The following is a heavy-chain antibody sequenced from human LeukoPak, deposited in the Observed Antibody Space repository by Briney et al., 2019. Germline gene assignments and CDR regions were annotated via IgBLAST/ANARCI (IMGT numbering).Heavy chain of an antibody. J-gene: IGHJ3*02. CDR2: IKSKTDGGTT. CDR1: GFTFSSYW. V-gene: IGHV3-15*01. CDR3: AKDLWWFGEFPNVFDI. D-gene: IGHD3-10*01. Sequence: GGSLRLSCAASGFTFSSYWMSWVRQAPGKGLEWVGRIKSKTDGGTTDYAAPVKGRFTISRDDSKNTLYLQMNSLKTEDTAVYYCAKDLWWFGEFPNVFDIWGQGTMVTVSS.